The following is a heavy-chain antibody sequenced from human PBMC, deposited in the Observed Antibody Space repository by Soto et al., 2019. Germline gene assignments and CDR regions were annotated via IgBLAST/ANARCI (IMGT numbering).Heavy chain of an antibody. D-gene: IGHD2-15*01. J-gene: IGHJ6*03. Sequence: GGSLRLSCAASGFTFSSYWMSWVRQAPGKGLEWVANIKQDGSEKYYVDSVKGRFTISRDNAKNSLYLQMNSLRAEDTAVYYCSRGGYCSGGSCYSYYYYYMDVWGKGTTVTVSS. CDR3: SRGGYCSGGSCYSYYYYYMDV. CDR2: IKQDGSEK. CDR1: GFTFSSYW. V-gene: IGHV3-7*01.